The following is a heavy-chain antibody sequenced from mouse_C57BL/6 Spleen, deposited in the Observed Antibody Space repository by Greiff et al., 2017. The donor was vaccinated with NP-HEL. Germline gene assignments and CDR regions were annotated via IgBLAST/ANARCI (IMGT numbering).Heavy chain of an antibody. D-gene: IGHD3-2*02. V-gene: IGHV1-78*01. Sequence: VQLQQSDAELVKPGASVKISCKVSGYTFTDHPIHWMKQRPEQGLEWIGYIYPRDGSTKYNEKFKGKATLTADKSSSTAYMQLNSLTSEDSAVYFCAREGDSSGSWFAYWGQGTLVTVSA. J-gene: IGHJ3*01. CDR2: IYPRDGST. CDR3: AREGDSSGSWFAY. CDR1: GYTFTDHP.